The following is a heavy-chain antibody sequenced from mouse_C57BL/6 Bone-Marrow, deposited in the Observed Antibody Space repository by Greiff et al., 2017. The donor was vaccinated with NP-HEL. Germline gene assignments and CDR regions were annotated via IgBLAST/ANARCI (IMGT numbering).Heavy chain of an antibody. CDR1: GFTFSSYA. V-gene: IGHV5-4*01. D-gene: IGHD2-3*01. CDR2: ISDGGSYT. Sequence: EVKLVESGGGLVKPGGSLKLSCAASGFTFSSYAMSWVRQTPEKRLEWVATISDGGSYTYYPDNVKGRFTLSRDNAKNNLYLQMSHLKSEDTAMYYCARDGGYYRECYAMDYWGQGTSVTVSS. CDR3: ARDGGYYRECYAMDY. J-gene: IGHJ4*01.